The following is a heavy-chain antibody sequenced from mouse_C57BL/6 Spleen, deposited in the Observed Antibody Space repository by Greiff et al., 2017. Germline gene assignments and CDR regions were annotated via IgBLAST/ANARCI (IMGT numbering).Heavy chain of an antibody. CDR1: GFSLTSYG. CDR3: RTTVVATDAMDY. Sequence: VKLVESGPGLVQPSQSLSITCTVSGFSLTSYGVHWVRQSPGKGLEWLGVIWRGGSTDYNAAFMSRLSITKDNSKSQVFFKMNSLQADDTAIYYCRTTVVATDAMDYWGQGTSVTVSS. V-gene: IGHV2-5*01. D-gene: IGHD1-1*01. CDR2: IWRGGST. J-gene: IGHJ4*01.